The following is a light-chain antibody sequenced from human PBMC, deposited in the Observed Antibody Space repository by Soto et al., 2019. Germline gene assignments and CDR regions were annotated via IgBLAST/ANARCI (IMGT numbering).Light chain of an antibody. CDR3: CSYTSSRTLV. Sequence: QSALTQPASVSGSPGQSITISCTGTSSDVGGYNYVSWYQQHPGKAPKIMIYEVSNRLSGVSNRFSGSKSGNTASLTISGLQAEDEADYYCCSYTSSRTLVFGGGTQLTVL. J-gene: IGLJ7*01. CDR1: SSDVGGYNY. V-gene: IGLV2-14*01. CDR2: EVS.